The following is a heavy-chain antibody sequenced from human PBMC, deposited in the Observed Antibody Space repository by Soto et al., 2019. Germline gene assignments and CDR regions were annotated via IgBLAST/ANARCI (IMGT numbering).Heavy chain of an antibody. Sequence: EVQLLESGGGLVQPGGSLRLSCAASGFTFSSYAMSWVRQAPGKGLEWVSAISGSGGSTYYADSVKGRFTISRDNSKNTLDLRMDSLRAEDRAVYYWATVPASDSSGWYFDYWGQGTLVTVSS. CDR3: ATVPASDSSGWYFDY. CDR2: ISGSGGST. D-gene: IGHD3-22*01. CDR1: GFTFSSYA. V-gene: IGHV3-23*01. J-gene: IGHJ4*02.